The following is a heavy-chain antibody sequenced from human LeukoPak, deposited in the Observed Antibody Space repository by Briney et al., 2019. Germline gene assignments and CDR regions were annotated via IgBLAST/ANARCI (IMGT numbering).Heavy chain of an antibody. V-gene: IGHV1-8*03. CDR1: GYTFTSYD. CDR3: ARGPLGYYYMDV. J-gene: IGHJ6*03. CDR2: MNPDSGNT. Sequence: ASVKVSCKASGYTFTSYDINWVRQATGQGLEWMGWMNPDSGNTGYAQKFQGRVTITRNTSISTAYMELSSLRSEDTAVYYCARGPLGYYYMDVWGKGTTVTVSS.